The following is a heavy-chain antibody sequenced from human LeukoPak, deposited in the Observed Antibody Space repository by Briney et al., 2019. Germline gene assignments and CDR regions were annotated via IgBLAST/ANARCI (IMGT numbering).Heavy chain of an antibody. V-gene: IGHV1-2*02. CDR3: AGAEYNWNDGMAEGDAFDI. J-gene: IGHJ3*02. D-gene: IGHD1-1*01. CDR1: GYTFTSYG. Sequence: ASVKVSCKASGYTFTSYGISWVRQAPGQGLEWMGWINPNSGGTNYAQKFQGRVTMTRDTSISTAYMELSSLRSDDTAVYYCAGAEYNWNDGMAEGDAFDIWGQGTMVTVSS. CDR2: INPNSGGT.